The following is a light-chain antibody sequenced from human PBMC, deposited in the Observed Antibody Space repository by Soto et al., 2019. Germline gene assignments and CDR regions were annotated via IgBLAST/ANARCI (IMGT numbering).Light chain of an antibody. Sequence: SGFTQSPDTLSLSPGETVTLSFMASQSVSGSYLAWYQQNPGQAPRLLIHGAYSRATGITDRLSGSESGTDFTLTISRLEPEDFAVYYCQQYGGSSWKFGQGTKVDI. CDR2: GAY. CDR3: QQYGGSSWK. J-gene: IGKJ1*01. CDR1: QSVSGSY. V-gene: IGKV3-20*01.